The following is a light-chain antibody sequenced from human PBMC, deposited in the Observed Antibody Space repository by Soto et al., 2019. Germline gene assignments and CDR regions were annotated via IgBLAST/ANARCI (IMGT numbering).Light chain of an antibody. V-gene: IGKV3-15*01. CDR3: QQYGSPPIT. Sequence: IVMTQSPATLSVSPLEIVTLSCRASQSVSSNLVWYHQKPGQAPRLLIYDASTRATGIPARYSGSGSGTDFTLTISRLEPEDFAVYYCQQYGSPPITFGQGTRLEIK. J-gene: IGKJ5*01. CDR1: QSVSSN. CDR2: DAS.